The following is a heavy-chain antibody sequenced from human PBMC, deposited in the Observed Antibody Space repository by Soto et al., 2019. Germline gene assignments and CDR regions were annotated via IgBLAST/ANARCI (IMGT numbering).Heavy chain of an antibody. CDR1: GCTFSSYA. J-gene: IGHJ6*02. D-gene: IGHD2-8*01. V-gene: IGHV3-23*01. Sequence: PGGSLRLSGAGSGCTFSSYAMSWVRQAPGKGLEWVSAISGSGGSTYYADSVKGRFTISRDNSKNTLYLQMNSLRAEDTAVYYCAKDPVGSIVRYGMDVWGQGTTVTVS. CDR2: ISGSGGST. CDR3: AKDPVGSIVRYGMDV.